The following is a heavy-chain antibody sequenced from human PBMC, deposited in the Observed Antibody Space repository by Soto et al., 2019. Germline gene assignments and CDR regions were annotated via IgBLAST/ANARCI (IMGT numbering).Heavy chain of an antibody. J-gene: IGHJ4*02. D-gene: IGHD2-8*02. Sequence: PSETLSLTCTVSGCSISSGGYYWSWIRQHPGKGLEWIGYIYYSGSTYYNPSLKSRVTISVDTSKNQFSLKLTSVTAADTAVYYCARDKITGLFDYWGQGTLVT. CDR1: GCSISSGGYY. V-gene: IGHV4-31*03. CDR2: IYYSGST. CDR3: ARDKITGLFDY.